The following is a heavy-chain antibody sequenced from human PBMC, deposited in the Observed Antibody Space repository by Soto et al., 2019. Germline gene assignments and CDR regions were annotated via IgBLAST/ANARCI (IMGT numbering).Heavy chain of an antibody. D-gene: IGHD2-21*02. CDR2: INSDGSGT. J-gene: IGHJ3*02. CDR3: ARGGDHHGFDI. V-gene: IGHV3-74*01. Sequence: EVQLVESGGGLVQPGGSLRLSCVASGFTFSRYWMHWVRQAPGKGLVWVSRINSDGSGTIYADSVKGRFTISRDNAKNTLYLQMNSLRADVTAVYYCARGGDHHGFDIWGQGTMVTVSS. CDR1: GFTFSRYW.